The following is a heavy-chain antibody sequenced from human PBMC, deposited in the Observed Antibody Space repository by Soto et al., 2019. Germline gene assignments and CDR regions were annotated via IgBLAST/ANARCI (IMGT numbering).Heavy chain of an antibody. Sequence: ASVKVSCKASGYTFTSYGISWVRQAPGQGLEWMGWISAYNGNTNYAQKLQGRVTMTTDTSTSTAYMELGSLRSDDTAVYYCARRLGYDSSGYFNWFDPWGQGTLVTVSS. CDR3: ARRLGYDSSGYFNWFDP. V-gene: IGHV1-18*01. D-gene: IGHD3-22*01. J-gene: IGHJ5*02. CDR2: ISAYNGNT. CDR1: GYTFTSYG.